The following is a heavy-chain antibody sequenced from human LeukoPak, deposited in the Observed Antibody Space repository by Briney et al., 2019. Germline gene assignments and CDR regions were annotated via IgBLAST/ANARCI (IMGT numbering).Heavy chain of an antibody. CDR2: IIPIFGTA. Sequence: SVKVSCKASGGTFSSYAISWVRQAPGQGLEWMGRIIPIFGTANYAQKFQGRVTITADKSTSTAYMELSSLRSEDTAVYYCARGEYSSSKGVVRPPYYFDYWGQGTLVTVSS. CDR1: GGTFSSYA. D-gene: IGHD6-6*01. J-gene: IGHJ4*02. V-gene: IGHV1-69*06. CDR3: ARGEYSSSKGVVRPPYYFDY.